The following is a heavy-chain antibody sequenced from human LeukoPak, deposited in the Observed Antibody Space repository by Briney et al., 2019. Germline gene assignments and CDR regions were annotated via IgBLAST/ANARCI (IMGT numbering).Heavy chain of an antibody. CDR2: MYFSGST. CDR3: ARGVAGYGPYDY. J-gene: IGHJ4*02. CDR1: GDSISTYY. V-gene: IGHV4-59*01. D-gene: IGHD5-12*01. Sequence: SETLSLTCTVSGDSISTYYWSWIRQPPGKGLEWIGYMYFSGSTNYNPSLKSRVTISLDTPKNQFSLRLNSVAAADTAVYYCARGVAGYGPYDYWGQGTLVTVSS.